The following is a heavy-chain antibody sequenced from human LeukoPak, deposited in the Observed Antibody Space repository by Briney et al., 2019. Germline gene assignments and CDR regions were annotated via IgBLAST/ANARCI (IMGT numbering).Heavy chain of an antibody. Sequence: SVKVSCKASGGTFSSYAISWVRQAPGQGLEWMGGIIPIFGTANYAQKFQGRVTITADKSTSTAYMELSSLRSEDTAVYYCARGWGDYYASSGYYGDWGQGTLVTVSS. CDR2: IIPIFGTA. J-gene: IGHJ4*02. D-gene: IGHD3-22*01. CDR1: GGTFSSYA. V-gene: IGHV1-69*06. CDR3: ARGWGDYYASSGYYGD.